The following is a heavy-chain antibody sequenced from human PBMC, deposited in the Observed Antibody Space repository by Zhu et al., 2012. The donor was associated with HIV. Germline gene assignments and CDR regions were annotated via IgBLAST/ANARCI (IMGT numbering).Heavy chain of an antibody. V-gene: IGHV4-38-2*02. CDR1: GYSISSGYY. CDR3: AREVRSGYDYDYGGDHAFDI. Sequence: QVQLQESGPGLVKPSETLSLTCAVSGYSISSGYYWGWIRQPPGKGLEWIGSIYHSGSTYYNPSLKSRVTISVDTSKNQFSLKLSSVTAADTAVYYCAREVRSGYDYDYGGDHAFDIWGQGTMVTVSS. D-gene: IGHD5-12*01. CDR2: IYHSGST. J-gene: IGHJ3*02.